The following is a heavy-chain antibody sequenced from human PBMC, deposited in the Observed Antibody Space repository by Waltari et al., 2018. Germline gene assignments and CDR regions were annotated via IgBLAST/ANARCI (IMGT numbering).Heavy chain of an antibody. Sequence: QVQLQASGPRLLKHSETLSLTCSVSGFPIGSDYYWAWVLPSPGEGLVWIGSNYHSGGADYNPSLKGRVTISVDTSKNQFSLKLTSVTVADSGVYYCARLSPYTSSGDFFDPWGQGALVTVSS. CDR2: NYHSGGA. D-gene: IGHD2-21*02. J-gene: IGHJ5*02. V-gene: IGHV4-38-2*01. CDR3: ARLSPYTSSGDFFDP. CDR1: GFPIGSDYY.